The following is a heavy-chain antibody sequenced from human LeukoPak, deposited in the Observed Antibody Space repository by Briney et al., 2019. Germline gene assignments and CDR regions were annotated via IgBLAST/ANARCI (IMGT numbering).Heavy chain of an antibody. D-gene: IGHD5-18*01. CDR2: IYYSGST. V-gene: IGHV4-59*01. Sequence: SETLSLTCTVSGXSISSYYWSWIRQPPGKGLEWIGYIYYSGSTDYNPSLRSRVTISVDTSKSQFSLKLSSVTAADTAVYYCASGRGLYSFYAFDIWGQGTMVTVSS. J-gene: IGHJ3*02. CDR3: ASGRGLYSFYAFDI. CDR1: GXSISSYY.